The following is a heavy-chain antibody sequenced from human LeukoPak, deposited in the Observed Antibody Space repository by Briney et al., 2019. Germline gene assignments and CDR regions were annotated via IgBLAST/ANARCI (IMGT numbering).Heavy chain of an antibody. V-gene: IGHV3-33*01. Sequence: GRSLRLSCAASGFTVSSYGMHWVRQAPGKGLERAAVIWYDGSNKYYADSVKGRFTISRDNSKNTLYLQMNSLRAEDTAVYYCARGGDIVVVPAASDAFDIWGQGTMVTVSS. D-gene: IGHD2-2*01. J-gene: IGHJ3*02. CDR3: ARGGDIVVVPAASDAFDI. CDR2: IWYDGSNK. CDR1: GFTVSSYG.